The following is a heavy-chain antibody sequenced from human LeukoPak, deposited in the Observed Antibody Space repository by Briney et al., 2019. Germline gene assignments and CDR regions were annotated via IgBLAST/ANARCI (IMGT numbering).Heavy chain of an antibody. CDR3: ARSPLYSYGPYWYFDL. D-gene: IGHD5-18*01. CDR2: IKQDGSEK. Sequence: GGSLRLSCAASGFTFSSYWMSWVRQAPGKGLEWVANIKQDGSEKYYVDSVKGRFTISRDNAKNSLYLQMNSLRAEDTAVYYCARSPLYSYGPYWYFDLWGRGTLVTVSS. CDR1: GFTFSSYW. J-gene: IGHJ2*01. V-gene: IGHV3-7*01.